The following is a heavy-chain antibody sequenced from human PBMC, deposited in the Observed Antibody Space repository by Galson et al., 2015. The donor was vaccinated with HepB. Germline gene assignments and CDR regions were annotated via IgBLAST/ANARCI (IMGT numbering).Heavy chain of an antibody. CDR2: ISYDGSNE. Sequence: SLRLSCAASGFTFSSYGMHWVRQAPGKGLEWVAIISYDGSNEYYADSVKGRFTISRDTSSSTLFLHMNRLRAEDTAVYYCAREGVSWFDPWGQGTLVTVSS. CDR1: GFTFSSYG. D-gene: IGHD2-8*01. J-gene: IGHJ5*02. V-gene: IGHV3-30*03. CDR3: AREGVSWFDP.